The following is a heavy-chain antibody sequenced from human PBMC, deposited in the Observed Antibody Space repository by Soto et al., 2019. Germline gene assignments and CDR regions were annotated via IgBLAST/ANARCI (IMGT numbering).Heavy chain of an antibody. D-gene: IGHD6-13*01. Sequence: ASVKVACKAFGGTFSSYAVNWVRQAPGQGLEWMGGITPFFGTSNYAQKFQGRVTITADESTSTVFMDLVSVRSEDTAVYYCARVGYSTNYGMAVWGQGTTVTVSS. CDR2: ITPFFGTS. J-gene: IGHJ6*02. CDR3: ARVGYSTNYGMAV. CDR1: GGTFSSYA. V-gene: IGHV1-69*13.